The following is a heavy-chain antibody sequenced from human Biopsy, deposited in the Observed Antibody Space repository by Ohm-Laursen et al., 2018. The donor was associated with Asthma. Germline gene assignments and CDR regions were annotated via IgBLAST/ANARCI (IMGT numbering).Heavy chain of an antibody. CDR2: IYSGGTS. J-gene: IGHJ4*02. V-gene: IGHV3-53*01. D-gene: IGHD3-22*01. CDR1: GFAASRDY. Sequence: SLRLSCSASGFAASRDYMFWVRQAPGKGLEGVSVIYSGGTSHTADSVRGRFTISRDYSKNTLYLQMHSLRAEDTAVYYCARGDSSNWSHYYFDYWGQGTLVTVSS. CDR3: ARGDSSNWSHYYFDY.